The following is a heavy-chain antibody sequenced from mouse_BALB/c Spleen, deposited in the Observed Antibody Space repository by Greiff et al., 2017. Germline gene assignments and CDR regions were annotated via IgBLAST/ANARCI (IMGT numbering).Heavy chain of an antibody. CDR2: ISTYYGDA. D-gene: IGHD1-1*01. CDR1: GYTFTDYA. J-gene: IGHJ4*01. V-gene: IGHV1S137*01. CDR3: ARHYGSSLDYAMDY. Sequence: QVQLQQSGAELVRPGVSVKISCKGSGYTFTDYAMHWVKQSHAKSLEWIGVISTYYGDASYNQKFKGKATMTVDKSSSTAYMELARLTSEDSAIYYCARHYGSSLDYAMDYWGQGTSVTVSS.